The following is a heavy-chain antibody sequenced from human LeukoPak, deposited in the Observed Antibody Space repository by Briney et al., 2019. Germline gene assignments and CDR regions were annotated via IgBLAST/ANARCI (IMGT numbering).Heavy chain of an antibody. CDR2: IYSGGST. D-gene: IGHD6-19*01. Sequence: GGSLRLSCAASGFTVSSNYMSWVRQAPGKGLEWVSVIYSGGSTYYADSVKGRFTISRHNSKNTLYLQMNSLRAEDTAVYDCAREEYSSGWFFDYWGQGTLVTVSS. J-gene: IGHJ4*02. CDR1: GFTVSSNY. V-gene: IGHV3-53*04. CDR3: AREEYSSGWFFDY.